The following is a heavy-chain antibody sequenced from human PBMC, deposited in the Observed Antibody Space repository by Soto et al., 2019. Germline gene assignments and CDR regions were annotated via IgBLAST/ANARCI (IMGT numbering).Heavy chain of an antibody. J-gene: IGHJ4*02. CDR1: GFTFDDYA. CDR2: ISWNSGSI. Sequence: EVQLVESGGGLVQPGRSLRLSCAASGFTFDDYAMHWVRQAPGKGLEWVSGISWNSGSIGYADSVKGRFTISRDNAKNSLYLQMNSLRAEDTALYYCAKTTTVTTAFDYWGQGTLVTVSS. D-gene: IGHD4-17*01. V-gene: IGHV3-9*01. CDR3: AKTTTVTTAFDY.